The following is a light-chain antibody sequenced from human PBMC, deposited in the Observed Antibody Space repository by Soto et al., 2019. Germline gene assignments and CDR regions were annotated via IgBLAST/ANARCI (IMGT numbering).Light chain of an antibody. CDR2: DVS. V-gene: IGLV2-11*01. Sequence: QSLLTQPRSVSVSPGQSVTISCTGTSSDVGAYNYVSLYQQHPGKAPKLMTYDVSKRPSGVPDRFSGSKSGNTASLTISGLQAEDEADYYCCSYADNYSYVFGTGTKVTVL. CDR1: SSDVGAYNY. J-gene: IGLJ1*01. CDR3: CSYADNYSYV.